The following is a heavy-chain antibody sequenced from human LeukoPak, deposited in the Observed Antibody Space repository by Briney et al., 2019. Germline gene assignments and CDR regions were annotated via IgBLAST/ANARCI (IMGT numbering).Heavy chain of an antibody. CDR3: AREAYYYDSRPGAFDI. D-gene: IGHD3-22*01. J-gene: IGHJ3*02. CDR1: GGSFSGYY. V-gene: IGHV4-34*01. CDR2: INHSGST. Sequence: SETLSLTCAVYGGSFSGYYWSWIRQPPGKGLEWIGEINHSGSTNYNPSLKSRVTISVDTSKNQFSLKLSSVTAADTAVYYCAREAYYYDSRPGAFDIWGQGTMVTVSS.